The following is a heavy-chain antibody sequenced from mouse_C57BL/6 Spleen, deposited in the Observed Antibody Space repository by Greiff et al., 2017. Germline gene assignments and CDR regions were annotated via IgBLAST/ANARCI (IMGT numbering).Heavy chain of an antibody. CDR2: IDPSDSYT. CDR1: GYTFTSYW. V-gene: IGHV1-69*01. CDR3: ARKGAYPDYFDY. Sequence: VQLQQPGAELVMPGASVKLSCKASGYTFTSYWMHWVKQRPGQGLEWIGEIDPSDSYTNYNQKFKGKSTLTVDKSSSTAYMQLSSLTSEDSAVYYCARKGAYPDYFDYWGQGTTLTVSS. D-gene: IGHD2-10*01. J-gene: IGHJ2*01.